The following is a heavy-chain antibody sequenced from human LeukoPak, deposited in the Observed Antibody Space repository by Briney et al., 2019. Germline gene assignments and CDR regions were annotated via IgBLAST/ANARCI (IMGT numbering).Heavy chain of an antibody. J-gene: IGHJ6*03. CDR1: GGTFSSYA. V-gene: IGHV1-69*05. CDR2: IIPIFGTA. D-gene: IGHD3-22*01. CDR3: ARVRGYYYDSSDYYYMDV. Sequence: VASVKVSCKASGGTFSSYAISWVRQAPGQGLEWMGGIIPIFGTANYAQKFQGRVTITTDESTSTAYMELSSLRSEDTAVYYCARVRGYYYDSSDYYYMDVWGKGTTVTVSS.